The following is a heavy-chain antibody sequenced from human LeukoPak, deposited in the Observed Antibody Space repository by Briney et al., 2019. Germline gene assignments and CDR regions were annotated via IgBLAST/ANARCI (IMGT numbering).Heavy chain of an antibody. J-gene: IGHJ4*02. D-gene: IGHD1-26*01. V-gene: IGHV7-4-1*02. Sequence: ASVKVSCKASGYTFSSYTMSWVRQAPGQGLEWTGWINTNTGNPTYAQGFTGRFVFSLDTSVSTAYLQISSLKADDTAVYYCARDLSETYSDYYFDYWGQGTLVTVSS. CDR3: ARDLSETYSDYYFDY. CDR1: GYTFSSYT. CDR2: INTNTGNP.